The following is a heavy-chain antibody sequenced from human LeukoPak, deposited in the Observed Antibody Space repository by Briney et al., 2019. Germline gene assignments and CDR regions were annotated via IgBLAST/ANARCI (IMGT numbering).Heavy chain of an antibody. CDR3: ASSGSYWILFDY. V-gene: IGHV3-7*01. CDR2: IKQDGSEK. CDR1: GFTFSSYW. J-gene: IGHJ4*02. D-gene: IGHD1-26*01. Sequence: GGSLRLSCAASGFTFSSYWMSWVRQAPGKGLEWVANIKQDGSEKYYVDSVKGRFTISSDNAKNSQYLQMNSLRAEDTAVYYCASSGSYWILFDYWGQGTLVTVSS.